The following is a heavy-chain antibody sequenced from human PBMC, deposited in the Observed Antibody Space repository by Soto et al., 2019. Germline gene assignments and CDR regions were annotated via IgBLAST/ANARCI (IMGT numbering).Heavy chain of an antibody. V-gene: IGHV6-1*01. CDR1: GDSVSSNSAA. CDR2: KYYRSKWFN. Sequence: SPTLSLTCAISGDSVSSNSAAWNSIRQSTSRGLGWLGRKYYRSKWFNDYAVSVKSRLTINPDTSKNQFSLQLSSVTPEDTAVYYCARARPYYDSSGYYDSWGQGILVTVSS. CDR3: ARARPYYDSSGYYDS. D-gene: IGHD3-22*01. J-gene: IGHJ4*02.